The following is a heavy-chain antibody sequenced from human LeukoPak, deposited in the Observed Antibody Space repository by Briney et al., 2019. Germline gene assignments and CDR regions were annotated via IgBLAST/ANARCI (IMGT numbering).Heavy chain of an antibody. V-gene: IGHV4-61*02. J-gene: IGHJ3*02. CDR2: ISSSGST. Sequence: SETLSLTCTVSGDSISSGDYYWSWIRQPAGKGLEWIGRISSSGSTNYNPSVKSRVTMSVDSSKNQFSLKLGSVTAADTAVYYCARDRYYYDSSSYFSAFDTWGQGTMVTVSS. CDR3: ARDRYYYDSSSYFSAFDT. CDR1: GDSISSGDYY. D-gene: IGHD3-22*01.